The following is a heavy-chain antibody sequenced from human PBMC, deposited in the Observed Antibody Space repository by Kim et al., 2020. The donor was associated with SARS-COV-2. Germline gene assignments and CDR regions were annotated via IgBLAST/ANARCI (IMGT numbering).Heavy chain of an antibody. Sequence: SVKVSCKTSGFNFPSSAIQWVRQARGQRLEWIGWIVVGNDYTNYAQKFQERVTFTRDLSTSTVYMDLSSLRPEDTALFYCAAWPVGDQGGSFDIWGQGTMVTVAS. D-gene: IGHD1-26*01. CDR3: AAWPVGDQGGSFDI. CDR2: IVVGNDYT. J-gene: IGHJ3*02. CDR1: GFNFPSSA. V-gene: IGHV1-58*02.